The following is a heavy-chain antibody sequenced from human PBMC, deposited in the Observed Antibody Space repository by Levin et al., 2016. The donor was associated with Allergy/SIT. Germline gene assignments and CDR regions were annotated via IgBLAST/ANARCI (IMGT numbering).Heavy chain of an antibody. V-gene: IGHV5-10-1*01. Sequence: VRQMPGKGLEWMGRIDPSDSYTNYSPSFQGHVTISADKSISTAYLQWSSLKASDTAMYYCARFVAVASRRSMDVWGQGTTVTVSS. J-gene: IGHJ6*02. CDR2: IDPSDSYT. CDR3: ARFVAVASRRSMDV. D-gene: IGHD6-19*01.